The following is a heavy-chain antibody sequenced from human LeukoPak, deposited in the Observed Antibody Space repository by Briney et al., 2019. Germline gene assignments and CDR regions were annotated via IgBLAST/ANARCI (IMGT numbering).Heavy chain of an antibody. CDR3: ARDYSNYVGFDY. CDR2: INPNSGGT. J-gene: IGHJ4*02. CDR1: GYTFTSYG. Sequence: ASVKVSCKASGYTFTSYGISWVRQAPGQGLEWMGWINPNSGGTNYAQKFQGRVTMTRDTSISTAYMELSRLRSDDTAVYYCARDYSNYVGFDYWGQGTLVTVSS. D-gene: IGHD4-11*01. V-gene: IGHV1-2*02.